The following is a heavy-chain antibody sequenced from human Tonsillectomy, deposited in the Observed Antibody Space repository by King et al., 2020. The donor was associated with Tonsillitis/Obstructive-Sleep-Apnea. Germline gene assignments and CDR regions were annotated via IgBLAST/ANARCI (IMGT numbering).Heavy chain of an antibody. D-gene: IGHD2-21*02. V-gene: IGHV1-69*04. Sequence: QLVQSGAEVKKPGSSVRVSCKASGGTFNSFSISWVRQAPGQGLEWMGRIIPILDIANYAQKFQGRVTINADKSTTTAYMELSSLRSEDPAVCYCATPRGGDSPPEYFQRWGQGTLVTVSS. CDR3: ATPRGGDSPPEYFQR. J-gene: IGHJ1*01. CDR2: IIPILDIA. CDR1: GGTFNSFS.